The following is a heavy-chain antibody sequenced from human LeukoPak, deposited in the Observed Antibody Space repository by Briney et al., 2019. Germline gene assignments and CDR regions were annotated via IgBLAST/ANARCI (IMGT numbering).Heavy chain of an antibody. V-gene: IGHV3-48*01. D-gene: IGHD5-24*01. Sequence: SGGSLRLSCKASGLIFSNYGKHWVRQAPGKGLEWFSYIRGNSETIHYADSVKGRFTISRDNAKNSLSLQMTSLRAEDTAVYYCVRGQDGIDNWFDPWGQGTLVTVAS. CDR2: IRGNSETI. J-gene: IGHJ5*02. CDR3: VRGQDGIDNWFDP. CDR1: GLIFSNYG.